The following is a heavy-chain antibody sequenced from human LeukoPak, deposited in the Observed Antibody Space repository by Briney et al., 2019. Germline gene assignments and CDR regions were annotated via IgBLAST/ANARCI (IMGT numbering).Heavy chain of an antibody. J-gene: IGHJ6*03. CDR3: ARSRRVVVPSTLNSADDYEYYMDV. CDR2: INTNTGHP. CDR1: GHTFTYYG. Sequence: SVNVSCKASGHTFTYYGLNWVRQAPGQGLECLGGINTNTGHPTYGQGFTGRFVFSFDTSVSTAYLEISSLKAEDTAIYYCARSRRVVVPSTLNSADDYEYYMDVWGKGTTVTVSS. V-gene: IGHV7-4-1*02. D-gene: IGHD2-15*01.